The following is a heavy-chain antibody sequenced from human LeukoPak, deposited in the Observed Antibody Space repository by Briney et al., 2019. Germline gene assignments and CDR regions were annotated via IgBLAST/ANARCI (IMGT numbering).Heavy chain of an antibody. CDR2: ISGSGGGT. Sequence: GGSLRLSCAVAGITLSNYGMSWVRQAPGKGLEWVAGISGSGGGTNYADSVKGRFTISRDNPRNTLYLQMNSLRAEDTAVYFCAKRGVMIRVILVGFYKEAYYFDSWGQGALVTVSS. D-gene: IGHD3-10*01. V-gene: IGHV3-23*01. J-gene: IGHJ4*02. CDR1: GITLSNYG. CDR3: AKRGVMIRVILVGFYKEAYYFDS.